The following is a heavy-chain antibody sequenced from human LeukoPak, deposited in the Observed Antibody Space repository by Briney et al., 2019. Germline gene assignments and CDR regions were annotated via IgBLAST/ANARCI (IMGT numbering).Heavy chain of an antibody. CDR1: GFAFSSYD. D-gene: IGHD1-26*01. CDR3: ARVLSGSYDNYFDY. V-gene: IGHV3-30*03. J-gene: IGHJ4*02. CDR2: ISYDGSDK. Sequence: GRSLRLSCAAPGFAFSSYDMHWVRQAPGKGLERVAVISYDGSDKYYVDSVKGRFTISRDNSKNTLYLQMNCLKAEDAAVYYCARVLSGSYDNYFDYWGQGTLVTVSS.